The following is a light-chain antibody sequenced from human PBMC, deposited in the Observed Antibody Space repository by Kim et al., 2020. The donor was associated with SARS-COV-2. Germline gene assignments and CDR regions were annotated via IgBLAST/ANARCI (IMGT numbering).Light chain of an antibody. CDR3: KQYISYYT. Sequence: DIQMTQSPSTLSASVGDRVTIACRASQSVSSSLGWYQQKPGKAPKLLIYGASRLESGVPSRFSGSGSGTEFTLTISRLQPDDFATYYCKQYISYYTFGQGTKLEI. V-gene: IGKV1-5*01. CDR2: GAS. J-gene: IGKJ2*01. CDR1: QSVSSS.